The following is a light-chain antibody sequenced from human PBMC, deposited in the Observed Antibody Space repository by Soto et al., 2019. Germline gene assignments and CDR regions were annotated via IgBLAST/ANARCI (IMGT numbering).Light chain of an antibody. J-gene: IGLJ1*01. Sequence: QSALTQPASVSGSPGQSITISCTGTSSDVGGYNSVSWYQQHPGRVPELMIYEVSNRPSGVSNRFSGSKSGNTASLTISGLQPEDEADYYCCSYASSSTYVFGTGTKVTVL. V-gene: IGLV2-14*01. CDR2: EVS. CDR1: SSDVGGYNS. CDR3: CSYASSSTYV.